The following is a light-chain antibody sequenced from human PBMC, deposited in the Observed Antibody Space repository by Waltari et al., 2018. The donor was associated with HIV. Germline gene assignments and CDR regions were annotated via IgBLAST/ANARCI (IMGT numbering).Light chain of an antibody. CDR1: TSDFGRYNS. J-gene: IGLJ3*02. CDR3: STHTTTDTLM. CDR2: DVT. Sequence: QSALTQPASVSGSPGQSVTISCTATTSDFGRYNSVSWYQQHPGNVPQVIIYDVTSRPSGVPHRFSGSRSGNTASLTISGLQAEDEAVYYCSTHTTTDTLMFGGGTKLTVL. V-gene: IGLV2-14*03.